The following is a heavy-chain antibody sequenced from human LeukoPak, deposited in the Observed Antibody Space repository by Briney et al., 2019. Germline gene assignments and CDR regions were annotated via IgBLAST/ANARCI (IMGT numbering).Heavy chain of an antibody. V-gene: IGHV3-21*01. J-gene: IGHJ6*03. CDR3: ARDYPYSYYMNV. CDR2: ISSSSSYI. CDR1: GFTFSSYA. D-gene: IGHD4-11*01. Sequence: GGSLRLSCAASGFTFSSYAMNWVRQAPGKGLEWVSSISSSSSYIYYADSVKGRFTISRDNAKNLLYLQMNSLRAEDTAVYYCARDYPYSYYMNVWGNGTTATVSS.